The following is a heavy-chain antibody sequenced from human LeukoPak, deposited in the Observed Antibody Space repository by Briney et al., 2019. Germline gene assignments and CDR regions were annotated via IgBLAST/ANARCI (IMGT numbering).Heavy chain of an antibody. V-gene: IGHV4-34*01. CDR2: INHSGST. CDR1: GWSFSGYH. CDR3: ARGITYYYGSGSRLYYFDY. Sequence: SETLSLTCTVYGWSFSGYHWSWIRQPPGKGLEWIGEINHSGSTNYNPSLKSRVTISVDTSKNQFSLKLSSVTAADTAVYYCARGITYYYGSGSRLYYFDYWGQGTLVTVSS. J-gene: IGHJ4*02. D-gene: IGHD3-10*01.